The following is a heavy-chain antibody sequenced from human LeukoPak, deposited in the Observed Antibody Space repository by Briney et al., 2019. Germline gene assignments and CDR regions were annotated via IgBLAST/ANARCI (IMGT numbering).Heavy chain of an antibody. CDR1: GFTFSSYS. CDR2: ISGSGGST. CDR3: AKSVLGYCSGGSCYSADY. J-gene: IGHJ4*02. V-gene: IGHV3-23*01. D-gene: IGHD2-15*01. Sequence: GGSLRLSCAASGFTFSSYSMNWVRQAPGKGLEWVSAISGSGGSTYYADSVKGRFTISRDNSKNTLYLQMNSLRAEDTAVYYCAKSVLGYCSGGSCYSADYWGQGTLVTVSS.